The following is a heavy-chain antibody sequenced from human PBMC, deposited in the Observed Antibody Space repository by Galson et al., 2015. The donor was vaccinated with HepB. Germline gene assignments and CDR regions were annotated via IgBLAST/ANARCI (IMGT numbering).Heavy chain of an antibody. D-gene: IGHD3-3*01. V-gene: IGHV3-15*01. J-gene: IGHJ4*02. CDR3: ARAGNYGPYYDFWSGYFLDY. Sequence: SLRLSCAASGFTFSNAWMSWVRQAPGKGLEWVGRIKSKTDGGTTDYAAPVKGRFTISRDDSKNTLYLQMNSLRAEDTAVYYCARAGNYGPYYDFWSGYFLDYWGQGTLVTVSS. CDR1: GFTFSNAW. CDR2: IKSKTDGGTT.